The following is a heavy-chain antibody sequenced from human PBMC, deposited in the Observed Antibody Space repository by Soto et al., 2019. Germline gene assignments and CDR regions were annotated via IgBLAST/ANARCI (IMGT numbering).Heavy chain of an antibody. CDR3: ARRPDDGYLQNYYYYGMDV. V-gene: IGHV5-10-1*01. J-gene: IGHJ6*02. CDR1: GYSFTSYW. Sequence: PGESLKISCKGSGYSFTSYWISWVRQMPGKGLEWMGRIDPSDSYTNYSPSFQGHVTISADKSISTAYLQWSSLKASDTAMYYCARRPDDGYLQNYYYYGMDVWGQGTTVTVSS. CDR2: IDPSDSYT. D-gene: IGHD6-13*01.